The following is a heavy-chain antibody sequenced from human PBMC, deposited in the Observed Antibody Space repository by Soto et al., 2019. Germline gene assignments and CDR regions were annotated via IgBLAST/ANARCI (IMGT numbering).Heavy chain of an antibody. V-gene: IGHV3-72*01. CDR2: IKDKTNSYTA. CDR1: GFTLSDHY. Sequence: GGSLRLSCAASGFTLSDHYMDWVRHAPGKGLEWVGRIKDKTNSYTAEYAASVKGRFTISSDDLKNSLYLQMNSLKTEDTAVYYCARGLGGTTNYYGLNDFWGPGTLVTGSS. CDR3: ARGLGGTTNYYGLNDF. J-gene: IGHJ4*02. D-gene: IGHD1-26*01.